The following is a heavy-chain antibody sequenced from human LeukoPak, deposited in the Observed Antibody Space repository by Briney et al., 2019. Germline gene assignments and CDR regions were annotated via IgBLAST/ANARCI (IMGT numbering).Heavy chain of an antibody. D-gene: IGHD2-15*01. CDR3: ASNYIGAFDI. CDR2: IRSSGSHI. Sequence: LRLPCAASGFTFSSYCMIWVRQASRKGLEWVSSIRSSGSHIYYADSVTGRFTISRDNTKNSQYLQANSLRAEDTAVYYCASNYIGAFDIWGQGTMVTVSS. V-gene: IGHV3-21*01. J-gene: IGHJ3*02. CDR1: GFTFSSYC.